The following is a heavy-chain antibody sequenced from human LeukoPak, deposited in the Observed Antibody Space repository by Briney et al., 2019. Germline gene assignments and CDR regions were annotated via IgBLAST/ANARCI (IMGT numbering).Heavy chain of an antibody. Sequence: SQTLSLTCTVSGDSISSGYSYWSWIRQPPGKGLEWIGYIYSSGNTYYNPSLKSLITMSVDTSKNQFSLKLTSVTAADTAVYYCARVHYGDYLIAAFDIWGQGTMVTVSS. J-gene: IGHJ3*02. V-gene: IGHV4-30-4*01. CDR1: GDSISSGYSY. CDR3: ARVHYGDYLIAAFDI. CDR2: IYSSGNT. D-gene: IGHD4-17*01.